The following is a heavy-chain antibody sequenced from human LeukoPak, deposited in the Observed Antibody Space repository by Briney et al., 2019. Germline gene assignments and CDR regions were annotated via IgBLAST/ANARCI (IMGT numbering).Heavy chain of an antibody. Sequence: GGSLRLSCAASGFTFSSYAMHWVRQAPGKGLEWVAVISYDGSNKYYADSAKGRFTISRDNSKNTLYLQMNSLRAEDTAVYYCARDREYCSGGSCSHYYYYGMDVWGQGTTVTVSS. J-gene: IGHJ6*02. CDR3: ARDREYCSGGSCSHYYYYGMDV. CDR2: ISYDGSNK. V-gene: IGHV3-30*04. D-gene: IGHD2-15*01. CDR1: GFTFSSYA.